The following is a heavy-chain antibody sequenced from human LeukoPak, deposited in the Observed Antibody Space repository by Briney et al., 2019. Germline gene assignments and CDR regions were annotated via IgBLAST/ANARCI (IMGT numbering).Heavy chain of an antibody. CDR3: AKEQRGYSGYMVGSCFDP. Sequence: PGGSLRLSCAASGFTFSSYWMNWVRQAPGKGLEWVANIKQDGSEKYYVDSVKGRFTISRDNSKNTLYLQMNSLRAEDTALYYCAKEQRGYSGYMVGSCFDPWGQGTLVTVSS. CDR2: IKQDGSEK. J-gene: IGHJ5*02. CDR1: GFTFSSYW. D-gene: IGHD5-12*01. V-gene: IGHV3-7*03.